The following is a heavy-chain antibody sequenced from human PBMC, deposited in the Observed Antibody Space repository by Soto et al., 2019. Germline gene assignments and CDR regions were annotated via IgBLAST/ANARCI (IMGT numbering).Heavy chain of an antibody. CDR2: INPSGGIT. D-gene: IGHD3-3*01. V-gene: IGHV1-46*01. CDR1: GYTFTSYY. CDR3: ARRSIFTWSEACDI. J-gene: IGHJ3*02. Sequence: QVELVQSGAEVKKPGASVKVSCKAAGYTFTSYYMHWVRQAPGQGLAWMGFINPSGGITTYAQKFQARVTMTSDTATSTVYMELRTLKSEDTAVYYCARRSIFTWSEACDIWGQGTMVTVSA.